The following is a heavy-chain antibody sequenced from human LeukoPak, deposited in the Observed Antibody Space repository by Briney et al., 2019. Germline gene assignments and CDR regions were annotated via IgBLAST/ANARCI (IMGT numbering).Heavy chain of an antibody. J-gene: IGHJ3*02. CDR1: GFTFSDFY. D-gene: IGHD3-10*01. Sequence: GSLRLSCAASGFTFSDFYMTWIRQAPGKGLEWVSYISSSSSTIYYADSVKGRFTISRDSAKNSLYLQMNSLRAEDTAVYYCARYTYGSGRDDAFDIWGQGTMVTASS. CDR3: ARYTYGSGRDDAFDI. V-gene: IGHV3-11*04. CDR2: ISSSSSTI.